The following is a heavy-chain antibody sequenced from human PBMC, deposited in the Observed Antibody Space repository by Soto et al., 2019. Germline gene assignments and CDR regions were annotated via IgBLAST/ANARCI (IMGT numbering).Heavy chain of an antibody. V-gene: IGHV3-13*05. J-gene: IGHJ6*02. Sequence: EVQLVESGGGLVQPGGSLRLSCEASGFTFRNYDMHWVRQGTGKGLEWVSGISAAGDPDYADSVEGRFTISRENAQNSFFLQMNSLRVGDTAVYYCARTDRDFYGLDVWGQGXXXXVSS. CDR3: ARTDRDFYGLDV. CDR1: GFTFRNYD. CDR2: ISAAGDP.